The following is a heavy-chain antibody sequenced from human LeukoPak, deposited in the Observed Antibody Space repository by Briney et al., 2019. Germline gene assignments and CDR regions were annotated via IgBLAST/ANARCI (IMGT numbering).Heavy chain of an antibody. Sequence: SETLSLTCAVSGGSISSSNWWSWVRPPPGKGLEWIGEIYHSGSTNYNPSLKSRVTISVDKSKNQFSLRLSSVTAADTAVYYCARGYYYDSSGYGMDVWGQGTTVTVSS. D-gene: IGHD3-22*01. J-gene: IGHJ6*02. V-gene: IGHV4-4*02. CDR2: IYHSGST. CDR1: GGSISSSNW. CDR3: ARGYYYDSSGYGMDV.